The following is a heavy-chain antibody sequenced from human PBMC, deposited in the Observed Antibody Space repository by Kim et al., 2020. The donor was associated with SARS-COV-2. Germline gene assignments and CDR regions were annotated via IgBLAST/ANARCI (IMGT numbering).Heavy chain of an antibody. CDR1: GGSISSYY. CDR3: ARDDVSSSGYAFDI. D-gene: IGHD3-22*01. Sequence: SETLSLTCTVSGGSISSYYWSWIRQPPGKGLEWIGYIYYSGSTNYNPSLKSRVTISVDTSKNQFSLKLSSVTAADTAVYYCARDDVSSSGYAFDIWGQGTMVTVSS. J-gene: IGHJ3*02. V-gene: IGHV4-59*13. CDR2: IYYSGST.